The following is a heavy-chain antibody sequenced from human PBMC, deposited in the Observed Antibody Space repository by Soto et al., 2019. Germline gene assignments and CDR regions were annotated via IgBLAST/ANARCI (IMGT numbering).Heavy chain of an antibody. CDR1: GYTFASYG. D-gene: IGHD1-1*01. CDR2: INTDNGNV. CDR3: ARERGAYKYFDY. J-gene: IGHJ4*02. V-gene: IGHV1-18*01. Sequence: QVQLVQSGAEVKKPGASVKVSCKVSGYTFASYGISWARQAPGQGLEWMGWINTDNGNVHYAQKLQDRVTMTTDTSTSTAYMELRSLRSDDTVLYYCARERGAYKYFDYWGQGTLVTVSS.